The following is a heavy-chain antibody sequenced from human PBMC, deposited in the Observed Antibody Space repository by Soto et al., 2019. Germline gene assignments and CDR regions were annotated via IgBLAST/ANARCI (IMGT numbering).Heavy chain of an antibody. D-gene: IGHD2-8*01. CDR3: AKLRDFVVLPAGILEY. Sequence: SVKVSCKASGGTFSSYAISWVRQAPGQGLEWMGGIIPIFGTANYAQKFQGRVTITADESTSTAYMELSSLRSEDTAVYYCAKLRDFVVLPAGILEYWGPGTLVTVSS. J-gene: IGHJ4*02. V-gene: IGHV1-69*13. CDR2: IIPIFGTA. CDR1: GGTFSSYA.